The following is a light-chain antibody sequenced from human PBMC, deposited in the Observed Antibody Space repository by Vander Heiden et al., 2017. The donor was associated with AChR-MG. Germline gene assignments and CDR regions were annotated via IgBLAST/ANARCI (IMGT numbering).Light chain of an antibody. CDR1: QSISSW. J-gene: IGKJ1*01. V-gene: IGKV1-5*03. CDR3: QQENSYQKT. CDR2: KAS. Sequence: DIQMTQSPSTLSASVGDRVTITCRASQSISSWLAWYQQKPGKAPKLLIYKASSLESGVPSRFSGSGSGTEFTLTISSLQPDDFATYYCQQENSYQKTFGQGTKVEIK.